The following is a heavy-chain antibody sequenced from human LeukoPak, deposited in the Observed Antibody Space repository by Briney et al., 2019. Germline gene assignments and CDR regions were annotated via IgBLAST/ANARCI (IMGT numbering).Heavy chain of an antibody. D-gene: IGHD2-15*01. J-gene: IGHJ4*02. CDR1: GYTFTSYD. CDR2: MNPNSGNT. V-gene: IGHV1-8*01. Sequence: ASVKVSCKASGYTFTSYDINWVRQATGQGLEWMGWMNPNSGNTDYAQKFQGRVTMTRNTSISTAYMELSSLRSEDTAVYYCARGLYRGVAATPAYWGQGTLVTVSS. CDR3: ARGLYRGVAATPAY.